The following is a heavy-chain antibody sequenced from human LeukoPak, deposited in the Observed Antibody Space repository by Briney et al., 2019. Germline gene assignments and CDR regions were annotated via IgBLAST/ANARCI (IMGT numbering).Heavy chain of an antibody. CDR1: GYTFTSYD. J-gene: IGHJ3*02. Sequence: ASVKVSCKASGYTFTSYDINRGRQATGQGVEWMGRNNPNSGGTNYAQKFQGRVTMTRDTSISTAYMELSGLRSDDTAVYYCASNIQLWLHRPDAFDIWGQGTMVTVSS. CDR2: NNPNSGGT. D-gene: IGHD5-18*01. CDR3: ASNIQLWLHRPDAFDI. V-gene: IGHV1-2*06.